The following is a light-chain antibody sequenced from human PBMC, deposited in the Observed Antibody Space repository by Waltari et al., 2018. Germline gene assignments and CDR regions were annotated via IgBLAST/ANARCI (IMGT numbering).Light chain of an antibody. V-gene: IGLV2-14*01. CDR3: SSQSSNNVVL. CDR1: SNDVGGYHS. J-gene: IGLJ2*01. Sequence: QSALTHPASVSGSPGQSVPLFCTGTSNDVGGYHSVSGYQEHPGQGPRVIIYDVSDRPSGVSDRFSGSKSGNTASLTISGLQAEDEADYYCSSQSSNNVVLFGGGTKLTVL. CDR2: DVS.